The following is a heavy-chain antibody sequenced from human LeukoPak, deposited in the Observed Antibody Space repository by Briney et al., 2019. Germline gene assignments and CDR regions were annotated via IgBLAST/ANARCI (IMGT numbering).Heavy chain of an antibody. Sequence: SETLSLTCTVSGGSISSGDYYWSWIRQPPGKGLEWIGYICYSGSTYYNPSLKSRVTISVDTSKNQFSLKLSSVTAADTAVYYCARDVYCTNGVCKDYWGQGTLVTVSS. CDR1: GGSISSGDYY. J-gene: IGHJ4*02. V-gene: IGHV4-30-4*01. CDR3: ARDVYCTNGVCKDY. D-gene: IGHD2-8*01. CDR2: ICYSGST.